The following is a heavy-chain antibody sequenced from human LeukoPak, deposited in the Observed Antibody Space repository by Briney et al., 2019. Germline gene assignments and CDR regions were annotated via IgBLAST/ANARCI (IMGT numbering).Heavy chain of an antibody. CDR3: AREVPGALNACDI. D-gene: IGHD2-2*01. Sequence: GGSLRLSCAASGFTFSSYAMSWVRQAPGKGLEWVSAISGSGGSTYYADSVKGRFTISRDNAKNSLYLQMNSLRAEDTAVYYCAREVPGALNACDIWGQGTMVTVSS. J-gene: IGHJ3*02. CDR2: ISGSGGST. CDR1: GFTFSSYA. V-gene: IGHV3-23*01.